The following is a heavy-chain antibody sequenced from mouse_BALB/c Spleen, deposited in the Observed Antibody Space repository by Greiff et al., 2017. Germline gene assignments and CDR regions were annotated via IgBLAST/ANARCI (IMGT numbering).Heavy chain of an antibody. CDR1: GYSITSDYA. CDR3: ARGGVRRRETSWFAY. CDR2: ISYSGST. J-gene: IGHJ3*01. V-gene: IGHV3-2*02. D-gene: IGHD2-14*01. Sequence: EVKLEESGPGLVKPSQSLSLTCTVTGYSITSDYAWNWIRQFPGNKLEWMGYISYSGSTSYNPSLKSRISITRDTSKNQFFLQLNSVTTEDTATYYCARGGVRRRETSWFAYWGQGTLVTVSA.